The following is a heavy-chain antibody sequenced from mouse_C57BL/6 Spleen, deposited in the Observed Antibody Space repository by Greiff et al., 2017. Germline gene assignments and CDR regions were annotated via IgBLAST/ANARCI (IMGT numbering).Heavy chain of an antibody. CDR2: IYPGDGDT. CDR1: GYAFSSSW. CDR3: ARTEYSNYPYWYFDV. V-gene: IGHV1-82*01. J-gene: IGHJ1*03. D-gene: IGHD2-5*01. Sequence: VQLQESGPELVKPGASVKISCKASGYAFSSSWMNWVKQRPGKGLEWIGRIYPGDGDTNYNGKFKGKATLTADKSSSTAYMQLSSLTSEDSAVYFCARTEYSNYPYWYFDVWGTGTTVTVSS.